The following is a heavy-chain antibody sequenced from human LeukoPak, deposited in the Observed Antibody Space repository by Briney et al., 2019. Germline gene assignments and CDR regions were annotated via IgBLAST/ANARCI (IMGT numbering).Heavy chain of an antibody. D-gene: IGHD3-22*01. V-gene: IGHV1-18*01. CDR2: ISAYNGNT. J-gene: IGHJ4*02. Sequence: ASVKVSCKASGYTFTSYGISWVRQAPGQGLEWMGWISAYNGNTNYAQKLQGRVTMTTDTSTSTAYMELSRLRSDDTAVYYCARDSGMDYYDSSGYYYVLLRNWGQGTLITVSS. CDR1: GYTFTSYG. CDR3: ARDSGMDYYDSSGYYYVLLRN.